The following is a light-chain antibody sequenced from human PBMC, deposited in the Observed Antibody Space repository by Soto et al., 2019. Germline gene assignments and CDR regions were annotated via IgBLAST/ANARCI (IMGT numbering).Light chain of an antibody. CDR1: QSISYY. Sequence: DIQMTQFPSTLSASVGDRVTITCRASQSISYYLAWYQQKPGKAPKILIYDASSLESGFPSRFSGSGSGTEFTLTISSLQPDDFATYYCQHYNCDPVTFGQGTKLEIK. CDR2: DAS. J-gene: IGKJ2*01. V-gene: IGKV1-5*01. CDR3: QHYNCDPVT.